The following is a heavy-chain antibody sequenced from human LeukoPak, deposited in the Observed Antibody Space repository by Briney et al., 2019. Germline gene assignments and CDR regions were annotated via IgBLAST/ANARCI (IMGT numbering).Heavy chain of an antibody. CDR3: ASSVRDGGNSGEYYYYGMDV. CDR1: GYTFTSYY. J-gene: IGHJ6*02. D-gene: IGHD4-23*01. CDR2: INPSGGST. Sequence: ASVKVSCKASGYTFTSYYMHWVRQAPGQGLEWMGIINPSGGSTSYAQKFQGRVTMTRDTSTSTVYMELSSLRSEDTAAYYCASSVRDGGNSGEYYYYGMDVWGQGTTVTVSS. V-gene: IGHV1-46*01.